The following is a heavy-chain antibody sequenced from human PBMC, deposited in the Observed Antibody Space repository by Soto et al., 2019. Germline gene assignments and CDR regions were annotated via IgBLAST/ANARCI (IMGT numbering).Heavy chain of an antibody. D-gene: IGHD2-2*01. J-gene: IGHJ5*02. V-gene: IGHV3-23*01. Sequence: EVQLLESGGGLVQPGGSLRLSCAASGFAFGAYAMTWVRQAPGKGLEWVSVISGAGGNTYYADSVKGRFTVSRDNSKKMLYLEMNSLRVEDTAIYYCATDPVPQLLPSWWFHPWGQGTRVTVSS. CDR3: ATDPVPQLLPSWWFHP. CDR1: GFAFGAYA. CDR2: ISGAGGNT.